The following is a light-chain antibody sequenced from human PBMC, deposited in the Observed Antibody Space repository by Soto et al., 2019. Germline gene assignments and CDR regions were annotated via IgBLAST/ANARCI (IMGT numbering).Light chain of an antibody. CDR1: SSDVGGYNY. CDR3: SSYTSSSTPG. V-gene: IGLV2-14*01. Sequence: QSALTQPASVSGSPGQSITISCTGTSSDVGGYNYVSWYQQHPGKAPKLMIYEVSNRPSGVSNRFSGSKSGNTASLTISGLQAEDEADYYCSSYTSSSTPGFGGGTKVTFL. J-gene: IGLJ3*02. CDR2: EVS.